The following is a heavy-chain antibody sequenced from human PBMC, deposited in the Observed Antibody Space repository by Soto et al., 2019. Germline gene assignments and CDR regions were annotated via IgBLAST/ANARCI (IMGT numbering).Heavy chain of an antibody. CDR1: GNTLTELS. Sequence: ASVKVSCKVSGNTLTELSMHWGRQAPGKGLEWMGGFDPEDGETIYAQKFQGRVTMTEDTSTDTAYMELRSLRSDDTAVYYCARDGDLNSGYGPFDYWGQGTLVTVSS. CDR2: FDPEDGET. J-gene: IGHJ4*02. CDR3: ARDGDLNSGYGPFDY. V-gene: IGHV1-24*01. D-gene: IGHD5-12*01.